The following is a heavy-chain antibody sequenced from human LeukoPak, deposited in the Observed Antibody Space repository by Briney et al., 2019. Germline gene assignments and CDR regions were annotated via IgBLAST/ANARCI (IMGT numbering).Heavy chain of an antibody. Sequence: TGGSLRLSCAASGFTFSSYGMHWVRQAPGKGLEWVAVISYDGSNKYYADSVKGRFTISRDNSKNTLYLQMNSLRAEDTAVYYCAKATDYYDSSGLFDYWGQGTLVTVSS. CDR2: ISYDGSNK. D-gene: IGHD3-22*01. CDR3: AKATDYYDSSGLFDY. CDR1: GFTFSSYG. J-gene: IGHJ4*02. V-gene: IGHV3-30*18.